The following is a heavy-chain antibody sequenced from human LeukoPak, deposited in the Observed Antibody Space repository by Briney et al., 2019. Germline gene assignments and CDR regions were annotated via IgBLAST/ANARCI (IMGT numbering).Heavy chain of an antibody. Sequence: GASVKVSCKASGYTFTGYYMHWVRQAPGQGLEWMGWIHPNSGGTNFAQSFQGGITLTRDTSITTAYMDLRNLRSNDTAVYFCARTAYPSSSWFDPWGQGTLVTVSS. CDR3: ARTAYPSSSWFDP. V-gene: IGHV1-2*02. J-gene: IGHJ5*02. D-gene: IGHD6-6*01. CDR1: GYTFTGYY. CDR2: IHPNSGGT.